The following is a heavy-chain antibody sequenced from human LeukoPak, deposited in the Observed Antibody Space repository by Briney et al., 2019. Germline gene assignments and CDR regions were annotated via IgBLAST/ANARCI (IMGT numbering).Heavy chain of an antibody. Sequence: GGSLRLSCAASGFTFSSYSMNWVRQAPGKGLEWVSYISSSSSTIYYADSVKGRFTISRDNAKNSLYLQMNSLRAEDTAVYYCARDLVSRLHFYYMDVWGKGTTVTVSS. CDR1: GFTFSSYS. D-gene: IGHD4-11*01. V-gene: IGHV3-48*01. CDR2: ISSSSSTI. CDR3: ARDLVSRLHFYYMDV. J-gene: IGHJ6*03.